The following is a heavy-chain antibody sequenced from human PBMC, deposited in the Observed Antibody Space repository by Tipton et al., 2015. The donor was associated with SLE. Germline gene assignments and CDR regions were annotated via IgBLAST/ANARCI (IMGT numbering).Heavy chain of an antibody. D-gene: IGHD3-22*01. CDR3: ARGVAYYYDSGAFDV. V-gene: IGHV4-34*01. J-gene: IGHJ3*01. CDR2: INYSGST. Sequence: TLSLTCAVSRGSFSGYAWNWIRQAPGKGLQWIGEINYSGSTNYNPSLESRVTISIGTSKNQLSLKLSSVTAADTAVYYCARGVAYYYDSGAFDVWGQGTMVTVSS. CDR1: RGSFSGYA.